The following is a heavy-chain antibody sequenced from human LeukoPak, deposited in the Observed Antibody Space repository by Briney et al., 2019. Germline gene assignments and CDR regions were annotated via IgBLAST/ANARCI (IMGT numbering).Heavy chain of an antibody. CDR3: ARDHCSSTSCPFDY. D-gene: IGHD2-2*01. V-gene: IGHV4-4*02. Sequence: PSGTLSLTCTVSGGSISSSHWWSWVRQSPGKGLEWIGEIYHSGSSNHNPSLKSRVTISVDTSKDQFSLKLSSVTAADTAVYYCARDHCSSTSCPFDYWGQGTLVTVSS. CDR1: GGSISSSHW. J-gene: IGHJ4*02. CDR2: IYHSGSS.